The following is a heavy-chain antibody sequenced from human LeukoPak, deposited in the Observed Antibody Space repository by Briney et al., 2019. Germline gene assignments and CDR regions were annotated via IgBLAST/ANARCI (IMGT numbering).Heavy chain of an antibody. D-gene: IGHD2-21*01. Sequence: GGSLRLSCAASGFTFSSYAISWVRQAPGKGLEWVSGISGSTGSTYYVDSVKGRFTISRDNSKNTLYLQMNSLRAEDTAVYYCARGLVGLYYYYYYMDVWGKGTTVTVSS. CDR2: ISGSTGST. CDR3: ARGLVGLYYYYYYMDV. J-gene: IGHJ6*03. CDR1: GFTFSSYA. V-gene: IGHV3-23*01.